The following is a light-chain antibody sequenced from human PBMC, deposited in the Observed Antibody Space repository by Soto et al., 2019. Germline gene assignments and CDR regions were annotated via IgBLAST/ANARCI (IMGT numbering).Light chain of an antibody. CDR2: EVS. CDR3: SAYAGSNTNVI. J-gene: IGLJ2*01. Sequence: QSALTQPPSASGSPGQSVTISCTGTSSDVGRYNYVFWYQLHPGKAPKLIIHEVSKRPSGVPDRFSGSKSGNTASLTVSGLQAEDEADYYCSAYAGSNTNVIFGGGTKLTVL. V-gene: IGLV2-8*01. CDR1: SSDVGRYNY.